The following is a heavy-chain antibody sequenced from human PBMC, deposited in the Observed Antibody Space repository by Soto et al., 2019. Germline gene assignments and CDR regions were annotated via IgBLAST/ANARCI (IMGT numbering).Heavy chain of an antibody. CDR1: GGAIISGDYY. Sequence: SETLSLTGTVSGGAIISGDYYFICMREPPWKGREWIGYIYYSGSTYYNPSLKSRVTISVDTSKNQFSLKLSSVTAADTAVYYCARGSLRSDYVLNYWGQGTLVTV. J-gene: IGHJ4*02. V-gene: IGHV4-30-4*01. CDR3: ARGSLRSDYVLNY. CDR2: IYYSGST. D-gene: IGHD4-17*01.